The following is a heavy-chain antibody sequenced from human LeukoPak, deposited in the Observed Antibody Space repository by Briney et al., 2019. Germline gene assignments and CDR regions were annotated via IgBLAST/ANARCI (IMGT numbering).Heavy chain of an antibody. CDR1: GFTFSSDA. CDR2: ITSGGST. V-gene: IGHV3-23*01. CDR3: AKYVVAASTYYFDY. J-gene: IGHJ4*02. Sequence: PGGSLRLSCAASGFTFSSDAMSWVRQAAGKGLEWVSTITSGGSTYYPDSVKGRITISRDNSKNTLYLQMNSLTADDTAVYYCAKYVVAASTYYFDYWGQGTLVTVSS. D-gene: IGHD2-15*01.